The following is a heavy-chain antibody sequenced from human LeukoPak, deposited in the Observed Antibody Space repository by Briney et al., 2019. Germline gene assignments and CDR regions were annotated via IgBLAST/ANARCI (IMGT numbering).Heavy chain of an antibody. D-gene: IGHD5-12*01. V-gene: IGHV4-34*01. CDR1: GGSFSGYY. CDR3: ARTKSGYDPHRRGGYFDY. Sequence: SEPLSLPCAVYGGSFSGYYWSWIRQPPGKGLDCIGEINHSGSTNYNPSLKSRVTISVDTFKNQFSLKLSSVTAADTAVYYCARTKSGYDPHRRGGYFDYWGQGTLVTVSS. J-gene: IGHJ4*02. CDR2: INHSGST.